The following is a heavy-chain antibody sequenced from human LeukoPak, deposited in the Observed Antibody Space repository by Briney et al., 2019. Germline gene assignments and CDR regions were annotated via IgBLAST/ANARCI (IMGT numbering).Heavy chain of an antibody. D-gene: IGHD3-9*01. V-gene: IGHV3-20*04. CDR2: INWNGGST. CDR3: ATENYGILTGNAFDI. J-gene: IGHJ3*02. Sequence: PGGSLRLSCAASGFTFDDYGMSWVRQAPGKGLEWVSGINWNGGSTGYADSVKGRFTISRDNAKNSLYLQMNSLRAEDTALYYCATENYGILTGNAFDIWGQGTMVTVSS. CDR1: GFTFDDYG.